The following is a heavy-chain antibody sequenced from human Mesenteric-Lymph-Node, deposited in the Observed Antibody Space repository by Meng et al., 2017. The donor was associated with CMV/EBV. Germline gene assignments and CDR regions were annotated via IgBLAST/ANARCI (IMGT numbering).Heavy chain of an antibody. CDR2: MNPNSGNT. J-gene: IGHJ5*01. V-gene: IGHV1-8*02. CDR3: ARGLGGWFAS. Sequence: ASVKVSCKASGDTFSSYYIHWVRQATGQGLEWMGWMNPNSGNTGYAQKFQGRVTMTRSTSISTAYMELSSLRSEDTAVYYCARGLGGWFASWGQGTLVTVSS. CDR1: GDTFSSYY. D-gene: IGHD3-16*01.